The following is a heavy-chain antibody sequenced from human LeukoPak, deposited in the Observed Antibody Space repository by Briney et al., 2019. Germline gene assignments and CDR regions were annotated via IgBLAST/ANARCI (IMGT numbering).Heavy chain of an antibody. V-gene: IGHV4-4*07. J-gene: IGHJ5*02. CDR3: ARVAEAGDQDNWLDP. Sequence: PSETLSLTCAVSGGSVSNSYWSWIRQPAGKGLEWIGRIYSSGSTHYSPSFKNRVTMSVDTSKNRFSLEVSSVTAADTAVYYCARVAEAGDQDNWLDPWGQGTLVTVSS. D-gene: IGHD3-10*01. CDR2: IYSSGST. CDR1: GGSVSNSY.